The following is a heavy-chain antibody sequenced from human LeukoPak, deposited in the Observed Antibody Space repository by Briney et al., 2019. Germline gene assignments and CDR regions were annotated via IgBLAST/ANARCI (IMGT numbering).Heavy chain of an antibody. CDR1: GFTFSSYS. V-gene: IGHV3-48*01. CDR3: AKNLRTSVAAFEY. CDR2: ISSSSSTI. J-gene: IGHJ4*02. D-gene: IGHD6-19*01. Sequence: GGSLRLSCAASGFTFSSYSMNWVRQAPGKGLEWVSYISSSSSTIYYADSVKGRFTISRDNSENTVYLQMDRLRADDTAVYYCAKNLRTSVAAFEYWGQGTLVTVSS.